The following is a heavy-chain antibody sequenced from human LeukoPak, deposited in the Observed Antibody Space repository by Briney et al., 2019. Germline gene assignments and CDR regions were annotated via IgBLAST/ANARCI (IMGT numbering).Heavy chain of an antibody. CDR3: AKLVSPSPKYYYGSGLPDY. D-gene: IGHD3-10*01. CDR2: ISGSDGST. CDR1: GFTFSSYA. J-gene: IGHJ4*02. V-gene: IGHV3-23*01. Sequence: PGGSLRLSCAASGFTFSSYAMSWVRQAPGKGLEWVSAISGSDGSTYYADSVKGRVTISRDNSKNTLYLQMNSLRAEDTAVYYCAKLVSPSPKYYYGSGLPDYWGQGTQVTVSS.